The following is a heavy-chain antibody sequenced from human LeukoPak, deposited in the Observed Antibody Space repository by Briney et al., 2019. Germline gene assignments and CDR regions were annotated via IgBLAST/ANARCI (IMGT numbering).Heavy chain of an antibody. V-gene: IGHV3-7*01. CDR2: IKEDGSEK. CDR1: GFTFSSYW. J-gene: IGHJ6*03. CDR3: ARVRYMDV. Sequence: GGSLRLSCAVSGFTFSSYWMNWVRQAPGKGLEWVANIKEDGSEKNYVDSVKGRFTISRDNAKNSLYLQMNSLRAEDTAVYYCARVRYMDVWSKGTTVTVSS.